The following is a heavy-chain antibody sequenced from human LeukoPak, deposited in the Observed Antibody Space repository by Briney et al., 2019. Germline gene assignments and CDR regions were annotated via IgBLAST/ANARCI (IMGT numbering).Heavy chain of an antibody. D-gene: IGHD1-26*01. Sequence: PGGSLRLSCAASGFTFSSYELNWVRQAPGKGLEWVSYISSSGSTIYYADSVKGRFTISRDNAKNSLYLQMNSLRAEDTAVYYCARDRGGSDYGYWGQGTLVTVSS. CDR2: ISSSGSTI. V-gene: IGHV3-48*03. CDR3: ARDRGGSDYGY. J-gene: IGHJ4*02. CDR1: GFTFSSYE.